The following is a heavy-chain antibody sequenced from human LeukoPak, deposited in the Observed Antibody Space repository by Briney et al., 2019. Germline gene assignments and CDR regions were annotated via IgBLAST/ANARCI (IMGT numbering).Heavy chain of an antibody. D-gene: IGHD3-3*01. CDR2: IYYSGST. J-gene: IGHJ4*02. V-gene: IGHV4-30-4*08. Sequence: SQTLSLTCTVSGGSISSGDYYWSWIRQPQGKGLEWIGYIYYSGSTYYNPSLKSRVTISVDTSKNQFSLKLSSVTAADTAVYDCARSSGYDFWSGYYRSDYWGQGTLVTVSS. CDR1: GGSISSGDYY. CDR3: ARSSGYDFWSGYYRSDY.